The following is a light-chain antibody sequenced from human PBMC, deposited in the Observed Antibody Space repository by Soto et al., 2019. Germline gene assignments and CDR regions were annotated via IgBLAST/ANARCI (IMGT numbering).Light chain of an antibody. J-gene: IGKJ1*01. CDR2: KAS. Sequence: DIQMTQSPSTLSASIGDRVRITCRASQSISSWLAWYQQKPGKAPNLLIYKASSLESGVPSRFSGSGSGTEFTLTISSLQPDDFATYYCQQYGSYPWTFGQGTQVEIK. V-gene: IGKV1-5*03. CDR3: QQYGSYPWT. CDR1: QSISSW.